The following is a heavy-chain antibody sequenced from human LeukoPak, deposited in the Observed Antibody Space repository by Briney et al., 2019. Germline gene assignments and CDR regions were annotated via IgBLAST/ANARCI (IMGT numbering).Heavy chain of an antibody. CDR1: GFPFSSYW. CDR3: TRVGYIDEGIDY. J-gene: IGHJ4*02. V-gene: IGHV3-7*04. CDR2: IKQDGSKK. D-gene: IGHD5-24*01. Sequence: GGSLRLSCVASGFPFSSYWMTWVRQAPGKGLEWVANIKQDGSKKSYVDSVKGRLTISRDNAKNSLYLQMNSLRAEDMAIYYCTRVGYIDEGIDYWGQGTLVTVSS.